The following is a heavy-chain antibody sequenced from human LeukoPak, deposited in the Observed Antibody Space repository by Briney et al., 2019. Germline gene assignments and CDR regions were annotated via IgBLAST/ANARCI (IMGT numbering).Heavy chain of an antibody. CDR3: ARHAGGISATGTRPFDY. V-gene: IGHV4-39*01. J-gene: IGHJ4*02. CDR1: GASFSSSTYY. Sequence: PSETLSLTCTVSGASFSSSTYYWGWIRQPPGKGLEWIGSIYYSGSTYYNPSLKSRVTMSVDTSKNQFSLKLSSVTAADTAVYYCARHAGGISATGTRPFDYWGQGALVTVSS. D-gene: IGHD6-13*01. CDR2: IYYSGST.